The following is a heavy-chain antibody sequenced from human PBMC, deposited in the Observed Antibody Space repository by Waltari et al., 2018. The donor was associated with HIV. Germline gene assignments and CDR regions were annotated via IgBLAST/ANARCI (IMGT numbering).Heavy chain of an antibody. CDR2: IWADGSHE. D-gene: IGHD3-10*01. V-gene: IGHV3-33*02. CDR3: ARDQHSATNYYGLDV. Sequence: QVHLLESGGAVVQSGKSLRLSCAASGFNFSHYAMHWVRQGPGKGLEWLSVIWADGSHESYADFAKGRFTISRDDSDNTLFLYLSGLRADDTAVYYCARDQHSATNYYGLDVWGQGTTVTVS. J-gene: IGHJ6*02. CDR1: GFNFSHYA.